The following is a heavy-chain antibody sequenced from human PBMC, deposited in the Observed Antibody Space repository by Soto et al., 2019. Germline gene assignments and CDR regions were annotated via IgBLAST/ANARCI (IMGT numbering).Heavy chain of an antibody. V-gene: IGHV3-23*01. D-gene: IGHD2-2*01. Sequence: EVHLLQPGGELVQPGGSLRLSCVPSGFRIGDYALNWVRQTPLKGLQWVSTISKDGRNTHYADSVRGRFTISRDLSTNALYLQMNSLRAEDTAIYYCLKYCSSTSCYSYYAMDVWGQGTTVTVSS. CDR3: LKYCSSTSCYSYYAMDV. CDR2: ISKDGRNT. J-gene: IGHJ6*02. CDR1: GFRIGDYA.